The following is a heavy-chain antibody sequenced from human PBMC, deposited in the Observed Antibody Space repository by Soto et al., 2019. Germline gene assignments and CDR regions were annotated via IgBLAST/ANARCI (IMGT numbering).Heavy chain of an antibody. D-gene: IGHD6-19*01. V-gene: IGHV3-23*01. CDR2: ISGSGGST. CDR1: GFTFSSYA. CDR3: SKIIRYSSGWYDY. J-gene: IGHJ4*02. Sequence: EVQLLESGGGLVQPGGSLRLSCAASGFTFSSYAMSWVRQAPGKGLEWVSAISGSGGSTYYADSVKGRFTISRDNSKNTLYLQMNSLRAEDTAVYYCSKIIRYSSGWYDYWGQGTLVTVSS.